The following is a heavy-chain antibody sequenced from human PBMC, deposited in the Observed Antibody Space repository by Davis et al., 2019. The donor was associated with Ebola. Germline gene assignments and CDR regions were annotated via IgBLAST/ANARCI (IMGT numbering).Heavy chain of an antibody. V-gene: IGHV3-30*03. J-gene: IGHJ6*02. D-gene: IGHD5-18*01. Sequence: PGGSLRLSCAASGFTFSSYGMHWVRQAPGKGLEWVAVISYDGSNKYYADSVKGRFTISRDNSKNTLYLQMNSLRDEDTAVYYCARGTVDTAMVYYYYGMDVWGQGTTVTVSS. CDR1: GFTFSSYG. CDR2: ISYDGSNK. CDR3: ARGTVDTAMVYYYYGMDV.